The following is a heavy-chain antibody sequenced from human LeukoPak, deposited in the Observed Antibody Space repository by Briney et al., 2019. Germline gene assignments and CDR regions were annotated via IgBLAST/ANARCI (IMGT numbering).Heavy chain of an antibody. D-gene: IGHD3-10*01. V-gene: IGHV3-33*01. CDR3: ARSPYRRVVGEKFAPFDY. CDR2: IWYDGSNK. Sequence: PGRSLRLSCAASGFTFSSSGMHWVRQAPGKGLEWVSVIWYDGSNKYYADSVKGRFTISRDNSKNTLYLQMNSLRAEDTAVYYCARSPYRRVVGEKFAPFDYWGQGTLVTVSS. CDR1: GFTFSSSG. J-gene: IGHJ4*02.